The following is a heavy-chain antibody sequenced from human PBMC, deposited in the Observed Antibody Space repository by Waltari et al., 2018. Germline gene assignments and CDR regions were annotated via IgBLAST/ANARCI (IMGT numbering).Heavy chain of an antibody. Sequence: EVQLVESGGGLVQPGGSLKLSCAASGFTFSGSAMHWVRQASGKGLAWVGRIRSKANSYATAYAASVKGRFTISRDDSKNTAYLQMNSLKTEDTAVYYCTTVGSGWRIRPYYYYMDVWGKGTTVTVSS. CDR1: GFTFSGSA. CDR2: IRSKANSYAT. CDR3: TTVGSGWRIRPYYYYMDV. J-gene: IGHJ6*03. D-gene: IGHD6-19*01. V-gene: IGHV3-73*01.